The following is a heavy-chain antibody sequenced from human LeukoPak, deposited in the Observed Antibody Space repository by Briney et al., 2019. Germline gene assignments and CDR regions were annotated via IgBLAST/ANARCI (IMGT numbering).Heavy chain of an antibody. CDR3: ARGGEDIVVVPAAILDY. V-gene: IGHV1-46*01. D-gene: IGHD2-2*01. Sequence: GASVKVSCKASGYTFTSYYMHWVRQAPGQGLEWMGIINPSGGSTSYAQKFQGRVTMTRDTSTSTVYTELSSLRSEDTAVYYCARGGEDIVVVPAAILDYWGQGTLVTVSS. J-gene: IGHJ4*02. CDR1: GYTFTSYY. CDR2: INPSGGST.